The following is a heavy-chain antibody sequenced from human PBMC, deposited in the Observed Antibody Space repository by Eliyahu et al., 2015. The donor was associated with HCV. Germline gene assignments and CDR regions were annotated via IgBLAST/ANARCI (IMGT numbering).Heavy chain of an antibody. J-gene: IGHJ6*02. CDR3: ARDAPEMGNWNYVGYYYYYGMDV. CDR2: TSSSSSST. V-gene: IGHV3-21*05. D-gene: IGHD1-7*01. Sequence: APVKGLDWLXVTSSSSSSTCYADAVKGRFTISRDNAKNSLYLQMNSLXAEDTAVYYCARDAPEMGNWNYVGYYYYYGMDVWGQGTTVTVSS.